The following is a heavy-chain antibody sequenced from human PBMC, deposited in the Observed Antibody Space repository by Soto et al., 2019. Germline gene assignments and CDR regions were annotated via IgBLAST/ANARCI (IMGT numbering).Heavy chain of an antibody. CDR2: IYYSGST. CDR1: GGSISSGDYY. J-gene: IGHJ6*02. D-gene: IGHD1-7*01. Sequence: SETLSLTCTVSGGSISSGDYYWSWIRQPPGKGLEWIGYIYYSGSTYYNPSLKSRVTISVDTSKNQFSLKLSSVTAADTAVYYCARAGPNWNYGYYGMDVWGQGTTVXVSS. CDR3: ARAGPNWNYGYYGMDV. V-gene: IGHV4-30-4*01.